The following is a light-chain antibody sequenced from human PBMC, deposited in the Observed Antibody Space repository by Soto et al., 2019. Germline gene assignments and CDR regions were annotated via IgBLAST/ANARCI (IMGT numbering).Light chain of an antibody. CDR3: QQPDSYPCT. CDR2: AAS. V-gene: IGKV1-9*01. Sequence: DIQLTQSPSFLSASVGDRVTITCRASQGFSNSLAWYQQKPAKAPTLLVYAASTLQSGVPSRFSGSGSGTEFTLTISSLQPEDFATYYCQQPDSYPCTFGQGTKLEIK. CDR1: QGFSNS. J-gene: IGKJ2*02.